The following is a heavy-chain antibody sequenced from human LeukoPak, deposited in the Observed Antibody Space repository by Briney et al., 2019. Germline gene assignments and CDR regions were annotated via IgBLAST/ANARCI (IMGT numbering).Heavy chain of an antibody. Sequence: PSETLSLTYTVSGGSISSYYWSWIRQPPGKGLEWIGYMYYTGSTNYNPSLKSRLTISVDTSKNQFSLRLSSVTAADTAVYYCARDGCPTTKSGCVGNWFDPWGQGTLVTVSS. J-gene: IGHJ5*02. CDR2: MYYTGST. CDR1: GGSISSYY. V-gene: IGHV4-59*01. CDR3: ARDGCPTTKSGCVGNWFDP. D-gene: IGHD1-26*01.